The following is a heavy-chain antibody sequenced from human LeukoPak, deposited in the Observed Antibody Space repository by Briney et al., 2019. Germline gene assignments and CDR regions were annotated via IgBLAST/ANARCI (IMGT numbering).Heavy chain of an antibody. V-gene: IGHV3-21*01. J-gene: IGHJ4*02. Sequence: GGSLRLSCAASGFTLSSYSMNWVRQAPGKGLEWVSSISSSSSYIYYADSVKGRFTISRDNAKNSLYLQMNSLRAEDTAVYYCARDPHRAIAAAGTGPDYWGQGTLVTVSS. CDR2: ISSSSSYI. CDR1: GFTLSSYS. D-gene: IGHD6-13*01. CDR3: ARDPHRAIAAAGTGPDY.